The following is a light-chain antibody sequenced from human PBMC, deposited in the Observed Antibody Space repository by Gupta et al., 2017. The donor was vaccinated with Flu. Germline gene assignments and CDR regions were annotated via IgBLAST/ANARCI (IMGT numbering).Light chain of an antibody. V-gene: IGKV1-39*01. CDR1: QSISSY. Sequence: DIQLTQSPSSVSASVGDRVTITCRASQSISSYLNWYQQKPGKAPKLLIYAASSLQSGVPSRFSGSGSGTDFTLTISSLQPEDVATYYCQQSYSTPRTFGQGTKVEIK. J-gene: IGKJ1*01. CDR3: QQSYSTPRT. CDR2: AAS.